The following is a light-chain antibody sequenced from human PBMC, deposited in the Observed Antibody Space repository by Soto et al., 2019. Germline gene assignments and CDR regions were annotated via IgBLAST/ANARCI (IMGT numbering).Light chain of an antibody. CDR3: QQYNNWPPLT. Sequence: EIVMTQSPATLSVSPGGRATLSCKASQSVSSNLAWYQHKPGQAPRLLIYGASTRATGVPGRFSGSGSGTEFTLTISSLQSEDFAVYYCQQYNNWPPLTFGGGTKGDIK. V-gene: IGKV3-15*01. CDR1: QSVSSN. J-gene: IGKJ4*01. CDR2: GAS.